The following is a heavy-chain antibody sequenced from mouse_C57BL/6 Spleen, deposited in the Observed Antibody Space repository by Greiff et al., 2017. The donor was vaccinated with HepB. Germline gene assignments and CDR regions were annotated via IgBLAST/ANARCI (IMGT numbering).Heavy chain of an antibody. V-gene: IGHV1-80*01. CDR1: GYAFSSYW. CDR3: AREGPYYYAMDY. Sequence: VQLQQSGAELVKPGASVKISCKASGYAFSSYWMNWVKQRPGKGLEWIGQIYPGDGDTNYNGKFKGKATLTADKSSSTAYMQLSSLTSEDSAVYVCAREGPYYYAMDYWGQGTSVTVSS. J-gene: IGHJ4*01. CDR2: IYPGDGDT.